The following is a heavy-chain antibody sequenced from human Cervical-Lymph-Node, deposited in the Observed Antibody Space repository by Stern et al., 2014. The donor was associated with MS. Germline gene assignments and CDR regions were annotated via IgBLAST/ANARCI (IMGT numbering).Heavy chain of an antibody. D-gene: IGHD2-8*02. CDR2: VYYRGPT. Sequence: QLQLQESGPGLVKPSETLSLTCAVSGDSISSYTHYWAWIRQPPGKGLEWIGIVYYRGPTYHTPPTKSPVTIPVDTSKNHFSLGLTSVTAADTAVYYCAKHACTGAACPFDLWGQGTLVTVSS. J-gene: IGHJ4*02. CDR3: AKHACTGAACPFDL. CDR1: GDSISSYTHY. V-gene: IGHV4-39*01.